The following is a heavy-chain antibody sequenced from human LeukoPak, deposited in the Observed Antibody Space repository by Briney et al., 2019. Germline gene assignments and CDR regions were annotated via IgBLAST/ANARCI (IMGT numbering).Heavy chain of an antibody. J-gene: IGHJ6*02. CDR2: TYYRSKWYN. D-gene: IGHD6-19*01. V-gene: IGHV6-1*01. CDR3: AREPKRWLGIYSYYYGMDV. Sequence: SQTLSLTCAISGDSFSSNSAAWDWIRQSPSRGLEWLGRTYYRSKWYNDYAVSVKSRITINPDTSKNQFSLQLNSVTPEDTAVYYCAREPKRWLGIYSYYYGMDVWGQGTTVTVSS. CDR1: GDSFSSNSAA.